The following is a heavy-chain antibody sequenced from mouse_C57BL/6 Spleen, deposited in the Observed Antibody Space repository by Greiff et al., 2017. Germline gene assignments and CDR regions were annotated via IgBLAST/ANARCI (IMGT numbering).Heavy chain of an antibody. J-gene: IGHJ4*01. Sequence: EVMLVESGGGLVKPGGSLKLSCAASGFTFSDYGMHWVRQAPEKGLEWVAYISRGSSTIYYAATVKGRFTISRDNAKNNLFLQMTSLRSEDTAMYYCANRNYRDYYAMDYWGQGTSVTVSS. CDR3: ANRNYRDYYAMDY. CDR2: ISRGSSTI. CDR1: GFTFSDYG. V-gene: IGHV5-17*01. D-gene: IGHD2-1*01.